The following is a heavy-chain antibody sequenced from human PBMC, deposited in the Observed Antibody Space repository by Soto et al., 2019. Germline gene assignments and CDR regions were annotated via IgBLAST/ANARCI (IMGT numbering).Heavy chain of an antibody. CDR2: TYYRSKWYS. V-gene: IGHV6-1*01. CDR3: ARYSGSYSYIWFDP. CDR1: GDSVSSTSTA. Sequence: PSQTLSLTCAISGDSVSSTSTAWSWIRQSPSRGLEWLGRTYYRSKWYSDYAVSVKSRITLNPDTSKNQFFLRLSSVTAADSAVYYCARYSGSYSYIWFDPWGQGTLVTVSS. J-gene: IGHJ5*02. D-gene: IGHD1-26*01.